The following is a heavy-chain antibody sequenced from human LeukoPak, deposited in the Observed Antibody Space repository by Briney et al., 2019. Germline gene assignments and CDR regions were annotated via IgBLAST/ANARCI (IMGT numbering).Heavy chain of an antibody. CDR1: GYTFTSYY. D-gene: IGHD5-12*01. J-gene: IGHJ3*02. V-gene: IGHV1-46*01. Sequence: ASVKVSCKASGYTFTSYYMHWVRQAPGQGLEWMGIINPSGGSTSYAQKFQGRVTMTRDTSTSTVYMELSSLRSEDTAVYYCATGGNRVATSDTDAFDIWGQGTMVTVSS. CDR2: INPSGGST. CDR3: ATGGNRVATSDTDAFDI.